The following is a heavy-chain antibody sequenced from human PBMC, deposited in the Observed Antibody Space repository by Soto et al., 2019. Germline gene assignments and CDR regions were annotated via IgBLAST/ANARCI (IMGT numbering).Heavy chain of an antibody. CDR3: ARHPSGYSSSWYGMDV. CDR1: GYSFTSYW. J-gene: IGHJ6*02. D-gene: IGHD6-13*01. Sequence: GESLKISCKGSGYSFTSYWISWVRQMPGKGLEWMGRIDPSDSYTNYSPSFQGHVTISADKSISTAYLQWSSLKASDTAMYYCARHPSGYSSSWYGMDVRGQGTTVTVSS. V-gene: IGHV5-10-1*01. CDR2: IDPSDSYT.